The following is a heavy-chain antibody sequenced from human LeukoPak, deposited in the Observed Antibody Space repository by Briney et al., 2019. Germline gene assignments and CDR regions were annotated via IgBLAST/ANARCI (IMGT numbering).Heavy chain of an antibody. V-gene: IGHV3-13*01. CDR1: GFTFSSYD. CDR3: ARGPLTTVVTKYFQH. J-gene: IGHJ1*01. D-gene: IGHD4-23*01. CDR2: IGTAGDT. Sequence: GGSLRLSCAASGFTFSSYDMHWGRHATGKGLEWVSAIGTAGDTYYPGSVKGRFTISRENAKNSLYLQMNSLRAGDTAVYYCARGPLTTVVTKYFQHWGQGTLVTVSS.